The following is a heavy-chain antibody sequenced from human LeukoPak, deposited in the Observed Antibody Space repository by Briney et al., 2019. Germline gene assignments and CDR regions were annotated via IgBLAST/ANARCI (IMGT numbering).Heavy chain of an antibody. CDR1: GYTFTRYG. Sequence: GASVKVSCKASGYTFTRYGITWVRQAPGQGLEWMGWISAYNGNTNYAQKLQGRVTMTTETSASTAYMELRSLRSDDTAVYYCARDYSRGDPDYWGQGTLVTVS. CDR3: ARDYSRGDPDY. J-gene: IGHJ4*02. D-gene: IGHD3-22*01. V-gene: IGHV1-18*01. CDR2: ISAYNGNT.